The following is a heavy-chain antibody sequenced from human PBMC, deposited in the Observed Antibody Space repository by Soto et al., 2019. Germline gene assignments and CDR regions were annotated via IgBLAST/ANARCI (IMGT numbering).Heavy chain of an antibody. Sequence: ASVKVSCKASGYTFTTYYIHWVRQAPGQGLEWMGLVNPSGGTTTYAQKFQGRVTMTRDTSTSTVYMELSSLRSEDTAVYYCARIPGTAVAGTSWGQGTLVTVSS. CDR2: VNPSGGTT. V-gene: IGHV1-46*01. CDR1: GYTFTTYY. CDR3: ARIPGTAVAGTS. D-gene: IGHD6-19*01. J-gene: IGHJ5*02.